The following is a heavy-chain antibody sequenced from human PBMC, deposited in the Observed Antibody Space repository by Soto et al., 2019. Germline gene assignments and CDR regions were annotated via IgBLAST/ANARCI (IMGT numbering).Heavy chain of an antibody. V-gene: IGHV1-46*03. CDR1: GYTFTSYY. D-gene: IGHD3-10*01. Sequence: QVQLVQSGAEMKNPGASVTVSCRASGYTFTSYYIHWVRQAPGQGLEWMAIINPNGGSTNYAQRFQGRVTVTRDTSTSKVYMELSSLRSEDTAVYYSIRGLGSGDYWGQGTLVTVSS. J-gene: IGHJ4*02. CDR3: IRGLGSGDY. CDR2: INPNGGST.